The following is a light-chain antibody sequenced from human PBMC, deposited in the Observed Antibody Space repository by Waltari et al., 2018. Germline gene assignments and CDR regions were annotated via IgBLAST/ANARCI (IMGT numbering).Light chain of an antibody. CDR3: QQYDKWLMYT. CDR2: GAS. Sequence: EVMMTQSPATLSVSPGERATLSCRASQSVGNNLAWFQERPGQAPRLLSFGASTRAPGIPARFTGSGSGTEFTLTISSLQSEDFAVYYCQQYDKWLMYTFGQGTKVEVK. CDR1: QSVGNN. V-gene: IGKV3-15*01. J-gene: IGKJ2*01.